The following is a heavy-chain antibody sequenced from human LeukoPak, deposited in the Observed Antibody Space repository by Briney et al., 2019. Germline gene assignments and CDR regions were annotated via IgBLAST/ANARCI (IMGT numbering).Heavy chain of an antibody. V-gene: IGHV3-7*05. J-gene: IGHJ6*02. Sequence: GGSLRLSCAASGVTFSSSWVSWVRQAPGKGLEWLATIKKDGREKFYADFLKGRFSISRDNDKNSLYLQMNSLGVDDTAVYYCAGGSGMDVWGQGTTVTVSS. CDR3: AGGSGMDV. CDR1: GVTFSSSW. CDR2: IKKDGREK. D-gene: IGHD3-10*01.